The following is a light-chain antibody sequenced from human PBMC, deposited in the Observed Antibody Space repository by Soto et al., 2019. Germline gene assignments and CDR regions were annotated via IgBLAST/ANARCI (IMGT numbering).Light chain of an antibody. Sequence: ELGLPHSPGTLSLSPGERATLSGRARQSVSASYLTWYPQKPGQDPRLLIYGASTRATGIPDRFSGSVSGTDFTLTISSLEPEDFAVYFCQQYGNSPGVTFVHGTKVVIK. J-gene: IGKJ1*01. CDR2: GAS. V-gene: IGKV3-20*01. CDR3: QQYGNSPGVT. CDR1: QSVSASY.